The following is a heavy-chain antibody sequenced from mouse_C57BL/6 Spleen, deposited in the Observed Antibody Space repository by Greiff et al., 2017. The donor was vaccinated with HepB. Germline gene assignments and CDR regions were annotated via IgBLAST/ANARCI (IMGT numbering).Heavy chain of an antibody. CDR1: GFTFSSYA. J-gene: IGHJ2*01. CDR3: ARDLDDSPYYLDY. CDR2: ISDGGSYT. D-gene: IGHD2-4*01. V-gene: IGHV5-4*01. Sequence: EVKLMESGGGLVKPGGSLKLSCAASGFTFSSYAMSWVRQTPEKRLEWVATISDGGSYTDYPDNVKGRFTISRDNAKNNLYLQMSHLKSEDTAMYYCARDLDDSPYYLDYWGQGTTLTVSS.